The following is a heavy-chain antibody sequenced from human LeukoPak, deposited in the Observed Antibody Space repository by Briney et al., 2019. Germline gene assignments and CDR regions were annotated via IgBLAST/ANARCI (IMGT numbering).Heavy chain of an antibody. J-gene: IGHJ3*02. CDR1: GGSISSYY. Sequence: SETLSLTCTVSGGSISSYYWSWIRQPPGKGLEWIGYIYYSGSTNYNPSLKSRVTISVDTSKNQFSLKLSSVTAADTAVYYCARSPSIAAAGIWESGAFDIWGQGTMVTVSS. V-gene: IGHV4-59*01. D-gene: IGHD6-13*01. CDR3: ARSPSIAAAGIWESGAFDI. CDR2: IYYSGST.